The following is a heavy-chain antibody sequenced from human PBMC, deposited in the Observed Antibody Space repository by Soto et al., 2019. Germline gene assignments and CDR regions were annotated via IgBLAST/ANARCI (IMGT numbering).Heavy chain of an antibody. CDR3: VRASYGMGD. CDR2: TDRAGSV. J-gene: IGHJ6*02. CDR1: GASISGIGW. Sequence: QVQLQESGPGLVKPSGTLSLTCTVSGASISGIGWWSWVRQAPGKGLEWMGETDRAGSVNLNPSLKGWVTMPSEKPNNRFSLTLCSVTAADTAVYYCVRASYGMGDWGQGITVAVSS. V-gene: IGHV4-4*02.